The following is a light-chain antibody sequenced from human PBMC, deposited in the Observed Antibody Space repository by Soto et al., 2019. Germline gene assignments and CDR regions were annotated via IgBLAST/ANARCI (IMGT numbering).Light chain of an antibody. CDR3: HQYGSPPQT. V-gene: IGKV3-20*01. CDR2: GAT. Sequence: EIVMTQSPATLSVSPGERATLSCRASQSVSSNLAWYQHKPGQAPRLLIYGATSRATGIPDRFSGSGSGTDFTLTISRLEPEDFAVYYCHQYGSPPQTFGQGTKVDIK. J-gene: IGKJ1*01. CDR1: QSVSSN.